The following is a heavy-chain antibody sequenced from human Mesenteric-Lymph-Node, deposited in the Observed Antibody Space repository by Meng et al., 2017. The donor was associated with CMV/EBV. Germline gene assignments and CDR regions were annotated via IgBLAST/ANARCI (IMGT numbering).Heavy chain of an antibody. CDR3: AHLGGITMVRGGYFDR. V-gene: IGHV2-5*02. CDR2: IYWDDDK. Sequence: FSLSTSGVGVGLTRQPPGKALAWLALIYWDDDKRYSPSLKSRLTITKDTSKNQVVLTMTNMDPVDTATYYCAHLGGITMVRGGYFDRWGRGTLVTVSS. J-gene: IGHJ2*01. CDR1: FSLSTSGVG. D-gene: IGHD3-10*01.